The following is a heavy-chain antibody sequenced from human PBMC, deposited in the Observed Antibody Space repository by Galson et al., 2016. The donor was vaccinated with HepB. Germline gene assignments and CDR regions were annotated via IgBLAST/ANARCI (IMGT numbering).Heavy chain of an antibody. CDR3: ARYFSGSDAFDI. CDR1: GGTFSSYA. J-gene: IGHJ3*02. D-gene: IGHD5-12*01. CDR2: IIPIFGTA. V-gene: IGHV1-69*13. Sequence: SVKVSCKASGGTFSSYAISWVRQAPGQGLEWVGGIIPIFGTANYAQKFQGRVTITADVSTSTAYMELSSLRSEDTAVYYCARYFSGSDAFDIWGQGTMVTVSS.